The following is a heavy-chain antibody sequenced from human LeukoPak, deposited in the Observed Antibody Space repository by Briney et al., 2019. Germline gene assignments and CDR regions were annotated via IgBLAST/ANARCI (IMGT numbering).Heavy chain of an antibody. Sequence: NPSETLSLTCTVSGGSISSGDYYWSWIRQPPGKGLEWIGYIYYSGSTYYNPSLKSRVTISVDTSKNQFSLKLSSVTAADTAVYYCARDRQLTRPRSSTTRRDWFDPWGQGTLVTVSS. J-gene: IGHJ5*02. CDR2: IYYSGST. D-gene: IGHD2-2*01. V-gene: IGHV4-30-4*01. CDR3: ARDRQLTRPRSSTTRRDWFDP. CDR1: GGSISSGDYY.